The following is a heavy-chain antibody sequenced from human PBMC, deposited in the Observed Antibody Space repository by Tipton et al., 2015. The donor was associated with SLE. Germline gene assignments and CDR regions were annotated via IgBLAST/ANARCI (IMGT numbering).Heavy chain of an antibody. CDR2: LYTTGST. Sequence: TLSLTCTVSGGSITTGSYYWSWIRQHAGKGLEWIGRLYTTGSTYYNPSLKSRVSMSVDTSKNQFSLRLSAVTAADTAVYYCAKKKGGTMEDYWGQGTLDTVSS. V-gene: IGHV4-61*02. J-gene: IGHJ4*02. D-gene: IGHD1-7*01. CDR3: AKKKGGTMEDY. CDR1: GGSITTGSYY.